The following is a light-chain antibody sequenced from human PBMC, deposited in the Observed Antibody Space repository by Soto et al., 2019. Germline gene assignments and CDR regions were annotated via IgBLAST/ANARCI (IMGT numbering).Light chain of an antibody. CDR1: SSNIGAGYD. Sequence: QSALTQPPSVSRAPGQRVTISCTGSSSNIGAGYDVHWYQQLPGTAPKLLIYGNSNRPSGVPDRFSGSKSGTSASLAITGLQAEDEADHYCQSYDSSLSGYVVFGGGTKLTLL. CDR3: QSYDSSLSGYVV. CDR2: GNS. J-gene: IGLJ2*01. V-gene: IGLV1-40*01.